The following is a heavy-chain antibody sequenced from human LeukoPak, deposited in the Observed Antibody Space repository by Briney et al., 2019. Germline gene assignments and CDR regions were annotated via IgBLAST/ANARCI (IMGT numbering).Heavy chain of an antibody. D-gene: IGHD1-26*01. CDR3: ARHGTLGSTTYPLDY. V-gene: IGHV4-59*08. J-gene: IGHJ4*02. Sequence: SETLSLTCTLSGGSISSDYWSCILQAPRKGLQWIVNIYYSGSTNYNPSLKSRVTVSVDTSRNQFSLKLSSVTAADTAVYYCARHGTLGSTTYPLDYWGQGTLVTVSS. CDR1: GGSISSDY. CDR2: IYYSGST.